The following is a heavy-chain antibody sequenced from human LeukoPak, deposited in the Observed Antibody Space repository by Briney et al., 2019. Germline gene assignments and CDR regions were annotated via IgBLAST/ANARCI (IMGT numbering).Heavy chain of an antibody. J-gene: IGHJ5*02. Sequence: TGGSLRLSCAASGFSFSKAWMSRVRQAPGKGLEWVSYISSSSSTIYYADSVKGRFTISRDNAKNSLYLQMNSLRAEDTAVYYCARTLVVASYNWFDPWGQGTLVTVSS. D-gene: IGHD2-21*01. CDR3: ARTLVVASYNWFDP. CDR2: ISSSSSTI. CDR1: GFSFSKAW. V-gene: IGHV3-48*01.